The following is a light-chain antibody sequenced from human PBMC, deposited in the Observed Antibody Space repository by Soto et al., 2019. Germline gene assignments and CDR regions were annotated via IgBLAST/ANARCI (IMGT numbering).Light chain of an antibody. CDR3: QSYDNSLSVE. CDR1: SSNIGAGYD. CDR2: GDT. V-gene: IGLV1-40*01. Sequence: QSVLTQPPSVSGAPGQRVTISCTGSSSNIGAGYDVHWYQQVPGTAPKLLMYGDTNRPSGVPDRFSGSKSGSSASLAITGLQAEDEADYYCQSYDNSLSVEFGGGTKVTVL. J-gene: IGLJ2*01.